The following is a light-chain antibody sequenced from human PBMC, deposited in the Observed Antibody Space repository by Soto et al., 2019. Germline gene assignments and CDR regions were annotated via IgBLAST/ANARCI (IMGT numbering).Light chain of an antibody. CDR3: RSYTSSSTYV. CDR2: EVS. J-gene: IGLJ1*01. V-gene: IGLV2-18*02. Sequence: QSVLTQPPSVSGSPGQSVTISCTGTSSDVGSYNRVSWYQQPPGTAPKLMISEVSNRPSGVPDRFSGSKSGNTASLTISGLQAEDEADYYCRSYTSSSTYVFGTGTKVTVL. CDR1: SSDVGSYNR.